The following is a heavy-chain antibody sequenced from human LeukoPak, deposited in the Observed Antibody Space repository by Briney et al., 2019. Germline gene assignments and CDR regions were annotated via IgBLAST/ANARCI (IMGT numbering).Heavy chain of an antibody. V-gene: IGHV3-20*01. J-gene: IGHJ4*02. CDR3: ARDQGGYFPDY. D-gene: IGHD3-22*01. CDR1: GFTFSSYS. Sequence: GGSLRLSCAASGFTFSSYSMNWVRQAPGKGLEWVSGINWNGGSTGYADSGKGRFTISRDNAKNSLYLQMNSLRAEDTALYHCARDQGGYFPDYWGQGTLVTVSS. CDR2: INWNGGST.